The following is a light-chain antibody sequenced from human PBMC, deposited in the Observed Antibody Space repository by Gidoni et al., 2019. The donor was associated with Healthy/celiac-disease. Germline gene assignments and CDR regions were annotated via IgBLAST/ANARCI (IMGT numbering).Light chain of an antibody. V-gene: IGKV1-39*01. CDR1: QSISSY. J-gene: IGKJ4*01. Sequence: DIQMTQSPSSLSASVGDRVTITCRASQSISSYLNWYQQKPGKAPKLLIYAASSLQSGVPSRFSGSGSGTDFTLTISSLQPEDFATYYCQQSYSTPKLXXXGGTKVEIK. CDR2: AAS. CDR3: QQSYSTPKLX.